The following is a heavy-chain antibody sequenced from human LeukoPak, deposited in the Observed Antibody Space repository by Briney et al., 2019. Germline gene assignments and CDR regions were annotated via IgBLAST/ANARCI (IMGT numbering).Heavy chain of an antibody. J-gene: IGHJ5*02. CDR1: GYTFTGYY. CDR3: ASSIWGTTGFWFDP. CDR2: INPNSGGT. Sequence: PEASVKVSCKASGYTFTGYYLHWVRQAPGQGLEWMGWINPNSGGTNYAQNFQGRVTMTRDTSITTAYMEMSRLRSDDTAVYYCASSIWGTTGFWFDPWGQGTLVTVSS. V-gene: IGHV1-2*02. D-gene: IGHD3-16*01.